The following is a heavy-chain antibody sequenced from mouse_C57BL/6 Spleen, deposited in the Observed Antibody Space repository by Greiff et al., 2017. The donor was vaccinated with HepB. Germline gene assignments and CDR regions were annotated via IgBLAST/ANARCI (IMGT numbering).Heavy chain of an antibody. CDR3: ARGSRNYDYAAMDY. Sequence: VQLQQSGPELVKPGASVKISCKASGYTFTDYYMNWVKQSHGKSLEWIGDINPNNGGTSYNQKFKGKATLTVDKSSSTAYMELRSLTSEDSAVYYCARGSRNYDYAAMDYWGQGTSVTVSS. CDR1: GYTFTDYY. V-gene: IGHV1-26*01. CDR2: INPNNGGT. J-gene: IGHJ4*01.